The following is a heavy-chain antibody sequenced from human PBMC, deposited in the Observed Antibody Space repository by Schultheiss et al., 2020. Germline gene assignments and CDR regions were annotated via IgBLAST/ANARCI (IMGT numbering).Heavy chain of an antibody. V-gene: IGHV3-23*01. CDR1: GFTFSSYA. J-gene: IGHJ4*02. CDR2: ISGSGGST. CDR3: AREGREVTTFDY. Sequence: WGSLRLSCAASGFTFSSYAMSWVRQAPGKGLEWVSAISGSGGSTYYADSVKGRFTISRDNSKNTLYLQMNSLRAEDTAVYYCAREGREVTTFDYWGQGTLVTVSS. D-gene: IGHD4-11*01.